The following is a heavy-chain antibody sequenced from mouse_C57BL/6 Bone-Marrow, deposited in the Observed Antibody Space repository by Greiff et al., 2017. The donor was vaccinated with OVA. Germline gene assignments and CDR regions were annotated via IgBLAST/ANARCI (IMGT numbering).Heavy chain of an antibody. Sequence: VQLQQPGAELVIPGASVKLSCKASGYTFTSYWMHWVKQRPGQGLEWIGEIDPSDSYTNYNQKFKGKSTLTVDKSSSTAYMQLSSLTSEDSAVYYCAKGTWFAYWGQGTLVTVSA. CDR1: GYTFTSYW. J-gene: IGHJ3*01. CDR2: IDPSDSYT. CDR3: AKGTWFAY. V-gene: IGHV1-69*01.